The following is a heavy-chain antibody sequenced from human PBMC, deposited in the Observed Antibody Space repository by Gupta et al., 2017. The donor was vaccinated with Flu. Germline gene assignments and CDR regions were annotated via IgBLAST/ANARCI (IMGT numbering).Heavy chain of an antibody. D-gene: IGHD1-7*01. CDR3: AREVRRYDWNFCWFDP. V-gene: IGHV4-31*03. Sequence: QVQLQESGPGLVKPSQTLSLTCTVSGGSISSRGYYWRWIRQNPGKGLEWIVYIEYSGSTYYSPTLKSRVTISVDTSKNQFSLRLSSVTAADTSVYYSAREVRRYDWNFCWFDPWGQGTLVTVSS. CDR1: GGSISSRGYY. CDR2: IEYSGST. J-gene: IGHJ5*02.